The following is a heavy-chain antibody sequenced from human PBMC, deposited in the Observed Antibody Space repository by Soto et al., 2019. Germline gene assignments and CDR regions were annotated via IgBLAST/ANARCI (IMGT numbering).Heavy chain of an antibody. D-gene: IGHD6-6*01. CDR1: GYIFANDW. V-gene: IGHV5-51*01. CDR2: IFPGASDT. J-gene: IGHJ4*01. Sequence: RGESLKISCKGSGYIFANDWIAWVRQMPGKGLQWLGIIFPGASDTRYSPSSPGQGTISADKSINTAYLQWSSLKASDTAVYYCARRVAAHPYFDFWGCGGLVTVAS. CDR3: ARRVAAHPYFDF.